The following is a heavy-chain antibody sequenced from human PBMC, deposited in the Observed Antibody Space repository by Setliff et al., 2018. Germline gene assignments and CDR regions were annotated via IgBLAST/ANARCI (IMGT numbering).Heavy chain of an antibody. V-gene: IGHV4-30-4*01. Sequence: SETLSLTCTVSGASVTSFDYYWSWIRQPPGKGLEYIGHISHGVSTSYSPSLKSRLSISADTPKNQFSLKLTSVTAADTAVYYCARTHCTTTSCFYFHYWGQGTVVTVSS. CDR1: GASVTSFDYY. J-gene: IGHJ4*02. CDR3: ARTHCTTTSCFYFHY. D-gene: IGHD2-2*01. CDR2: ISHGVST.